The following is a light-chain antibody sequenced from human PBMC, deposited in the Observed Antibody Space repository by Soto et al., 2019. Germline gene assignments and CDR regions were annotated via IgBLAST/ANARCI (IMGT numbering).Light chain of an antibody. CDR1: QGVSTNY. J-gene: IGKJ2*01. CDR2: GAS. Sequence: DIVLTQSPGTLSLSPGDRATLSCRASQGVSTNYVAWYQQKPGQSPRLLIYGASSRAAGIPDRFSGSGSGTDFTLTISRVEPEDFAVFYCHQYGHSPYTFCQGTKLEIK. CDR3: HQYGHSPYT. V-gene: IGKV3-20*01.